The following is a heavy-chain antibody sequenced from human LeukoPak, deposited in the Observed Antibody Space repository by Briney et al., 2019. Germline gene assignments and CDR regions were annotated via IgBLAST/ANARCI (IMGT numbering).Heavy chain of an antibody. D-gene: IGHD6-25*01. J-gene: IGHJ3*02. V-gene: IGHV4-59*01. CDR2: IYYSGST. CDR1: GGSISSYY. CDR3: ARDSGRQRDDAFDI. Sequence: SETLSLTCTVSGGSISSYYWSWIRQPPGKGLEWIGYIYYSGSTNYNPSLKSRVTISVDTSKNQFSLKLSSVTAADTAVYYCARDSGRQRDDAFDIWGQGTMDTVSS.